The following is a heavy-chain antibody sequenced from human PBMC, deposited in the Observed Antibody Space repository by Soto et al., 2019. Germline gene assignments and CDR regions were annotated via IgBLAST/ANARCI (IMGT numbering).Heavy chain of an antibody. CDR3: AKAVTYYDYVCDY. CDR1: WFPLFSYS. V-gene: IGHV3-23*01. J-gene: IGHJ4*02. CDR2: ISGSGGST. Sequence: GGCLGVSFSAPWFPLFSYSLSWVRPAPGKGLEWVSAISGSGGSTYYADSVKGRFTISRDNSKNTLYLQMNSLRAEDTAVYYCAKAVTYYDYVCDYWGQGTLVTVSS. D-gene: IGHD3-16*01.